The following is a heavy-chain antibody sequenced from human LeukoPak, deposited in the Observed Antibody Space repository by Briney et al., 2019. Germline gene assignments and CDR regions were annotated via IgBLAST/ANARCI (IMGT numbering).Heavy chain of an antibody. V-gene: IGHV4-61*01. CDR2: IYYSGST. J-gene: IGHJ5*02. D-gene: IGHD2-2*01. CDR1: GGSVSSGSYY. CDR3: ARSLGYCSSTSCQGSWFDP. Sequence: SETLSLTCTVSGGSVSSGSYYWSWIRQPPGKGLEWIGYIYYSGSTNYNPSLKSRVTISVDTSKNQFSLKLSSVTAADTAVYYCARSLGYCSSTSCQGSWFDPWGQGTLVTVS.